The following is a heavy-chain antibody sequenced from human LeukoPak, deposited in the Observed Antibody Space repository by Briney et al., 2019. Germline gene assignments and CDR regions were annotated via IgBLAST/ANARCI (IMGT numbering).Heavy chain of an antibody. J-gene: IGHJ4*02. CDR3: AKAGASHTAMDFLFDY. D-gene: IGHD5-18*01. V-gene: IGHV3-30*18. CDR2: ISYDGSNK. CDR1: GFTFSTYY. Sequence: GGSLRLSCAASGFTFSTYYMHRVRQAPGKGLEWVAVISYDGSNKYYADSVKGRFTISRDNSKNTLYLQMNSLRAEDTAVYYCAKAGASHTAMDFLFDYWGQGTLVTVSS.